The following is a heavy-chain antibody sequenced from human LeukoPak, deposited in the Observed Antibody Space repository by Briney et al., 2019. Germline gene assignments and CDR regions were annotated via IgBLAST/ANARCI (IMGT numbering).Heavy chain of an antibody. D-gene: IGHD2-8*02. V-gene: IGHV3-23*01. CDR3: AKDLSTGARADYGMDV. CDR1: GFDFRIYS. CDR2: ISGAGGGT. Sequence: GRSLRLSCAASGFDFRIYSMSWVRQAPGKGLEWVSSISGAGGGTYFADSVQGRFTISRDNTRNTLHLQMNSLRAEDTAVYYCAKDLSTGARADYGMDVWGQGTTVTVSS. J-gene: IGHJ6*02.